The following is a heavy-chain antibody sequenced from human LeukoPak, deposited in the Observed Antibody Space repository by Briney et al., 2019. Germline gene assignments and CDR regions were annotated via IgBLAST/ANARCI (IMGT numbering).Heavy chain of an antibody. J-gene: IGHJ3*02. CDR1: GFTFSRYW. V-gene: IGHV3-74*03. Sequence: GGALRLSCAASGFTFSRYWMHWVRQAPGKGLGGVSRINSDGSSTMSADSVKGRFTISRDNAKNTLYLQMNSLRAEDTAVYYCARDTTRYCTGGTCYSRSVGPFDIWGQGTMVTGSS. CDR3: ARDTTRYCTGGTCYSRSVGPFDI. D-gene: IGHD2-15*01. CDR2: INSDGSST.